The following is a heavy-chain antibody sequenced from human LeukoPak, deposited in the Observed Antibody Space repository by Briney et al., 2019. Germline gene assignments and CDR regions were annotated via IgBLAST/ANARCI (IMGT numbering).Heavy chain of an antibody. V-gene: IGHV4-59*01. CDR2: IYYSVYYTGST. J-gene: IGHJ3*01. CDR1: GGSINSYY. CDR3: ARGRIFFDV. D-gene: IGHD3-9*01. Sequence: PSETLSLTCIASGGSINSYYWSWIRQPPGKGLEWIGYIYYSVYYTGSTNYNPSLKSRVTVSVDTSKNQFSLKLSSVTVADTAVYYCARGRIFFDVWGQGTLVPVSS.